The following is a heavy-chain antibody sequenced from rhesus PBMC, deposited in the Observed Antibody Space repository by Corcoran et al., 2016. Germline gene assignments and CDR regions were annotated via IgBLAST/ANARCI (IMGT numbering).Heavy chain of an antibody. V-gene: IGHV2-1*01. D-gene: IGHD6-19*01. J-gene: IGHJ4*01. CDR2: IYWDDDK. CDR1: GFSLSTSGMG. Sequence: QVTLKESGPALVKPTQTLTLTCTFSGFSLSTSGMGVGWIRQPPVKTLEWLAHIYWDDDKRYSTSLKSRLTISKDTSKNQVVLTMTNMDPVDTATYYWARRQSLAADPVGFDYWGQGVLVTVSS. CDR3: ARRQSLAADPVGFDY.